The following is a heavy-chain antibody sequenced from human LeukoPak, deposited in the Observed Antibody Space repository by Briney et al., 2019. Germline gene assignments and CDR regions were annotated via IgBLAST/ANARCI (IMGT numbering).Heavy chain of an antibody. V-gene: IGHV1-18*01. J-gene: IGHJ4*02. Sequence: ASVKVSCKASGYTFTSYGISWVRQAPGQGLEWTGWISAYNGNTNYAQKLQGRVTMTTDTSTSTAYMELRSLRSDDTAVYYCASFTMVRGVTKWKREYYFDYWGQGTLVTVSS. CDR1: GYTFTSYG. CDR3: ASFTMVRGVTKWKREYYFDY. D-gene: IGHD3-10*01. CDR2: ISAYNGNT.